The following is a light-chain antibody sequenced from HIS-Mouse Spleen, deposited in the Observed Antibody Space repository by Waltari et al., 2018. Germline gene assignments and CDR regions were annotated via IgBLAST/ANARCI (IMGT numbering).Light chain of an antibody. Sequence: QSALTQPASVSGSPGQSITISCTGTSSDVGSYNLVSWYQQHPGKAPKPMIYEGSKRPSGVPNRFSGSKSVNTASLTISGLQAEDEADYYCCSYAGSSTWVFGGGTKLTVL. J-gene: IGLJ3*02. CDR2: EGS. CDR3: CSYAGSSTWV. V-gene: IGLV2-23*01. CDR1: SSDVGSYNL.